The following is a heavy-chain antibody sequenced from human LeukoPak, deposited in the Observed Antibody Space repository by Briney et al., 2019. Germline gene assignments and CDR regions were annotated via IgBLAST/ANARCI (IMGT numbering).Heavy chain of an antibody. CDR3: VKGSSGWYPHFDH. D-gene: IGHD6-19*01. V-gene: IGHV3-23*01. J-gene: IGHJ4*01. CDR1: GFTFSNYA. Sequence: GGSLRLSCAASGFTFSNYAMSWVRQAPGKGLEWVSTSGSGGTPFYTDSVKGRFTISRDSSKNTLYLQMNSLRAEDTALYYCVKGSSGWYPHFDHWGQGTLVTVSS. CDR2: SGSGGTP.